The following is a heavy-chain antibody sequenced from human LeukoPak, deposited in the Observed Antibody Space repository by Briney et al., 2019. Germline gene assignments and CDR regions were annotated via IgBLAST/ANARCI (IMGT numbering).Heavy chain of an antibody. Sequence: GGSLRLSCAASGFTFSDYYMSWIRQAPGKGLEWVSYISSSGSTIYYTDSVKGRFTISRDNAKNSLYLQMNSLRAEDTAVYYCARYYDFWSGPGPFDYWGQGTLVTVSS. CDR3: ARYYDFWSGPGPFDY. CDR2: ISSSGSTI. V-gene: IGHV3-11*01. J-gene: IGHJ4*02. CDR1: GFTFSDYY. D-gene: IGHD3-3*01.